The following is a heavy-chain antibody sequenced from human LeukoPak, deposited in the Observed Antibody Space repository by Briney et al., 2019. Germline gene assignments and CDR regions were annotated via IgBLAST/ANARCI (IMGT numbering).Heavy chain of an antibody. CDR1: GFTFSSYA. Sequence: GGSLRLSCAASGFTFSSYAMSWVRQAPGKGLEWVLAISGSGGSTYYADSVKGRFTISRDNSKNTLYLQMNSLRAEDTAVYYCAKDLYGSGSYYCYFDYWGQGTLVTVSS. D-gene: IGHD3-10*01. V-gene: IGHV3-23*01. J-gene: IGHJ4*02. CDR3: AKDLYGSGSYYCYFDY. CDR2: ISGSGGST.